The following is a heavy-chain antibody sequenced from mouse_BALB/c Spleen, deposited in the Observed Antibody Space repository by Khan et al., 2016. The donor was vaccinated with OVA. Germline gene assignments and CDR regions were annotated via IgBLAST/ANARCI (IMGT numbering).Heavy chain of an antibody. V-gene: IGHV1S41*01. CDR3: TRENYYGRSCDTMDY. D-gene: IGHD1-1*01. J-gene: IGHJ4*01. CDR2: IGPGSSNT. CDR1: GYTFTSYW. Sequence: DLVKPGASVKLSCKASGYTFTSYWINWIKQRPGQGLEWIGRIGPGSSNTYYNEMFKGKATLTVDTSSSTAYIQLSSLSSEDSAVCFCTRENYYGRSCDTMDYWGQGTSVTVSS.